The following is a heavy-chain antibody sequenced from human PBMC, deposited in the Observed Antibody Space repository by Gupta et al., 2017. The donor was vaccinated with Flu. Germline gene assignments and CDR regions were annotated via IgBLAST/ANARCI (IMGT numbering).Heavy chain of an antibody. V-gene: IGHV3-23*01. D-gene: IGHD1-26*01. CDR3: AKRLMPESGPPGNWFDP. Sequence: PGKGLEWVSGISGSGRNTYYADSVRGRFTISRDNSKNTVYLQVNSLRVEDTAIYYCAKRLMPESGPPGNWFDPWGQGTLVTVSS. J-gene: IGHJ5*02. CDR2: ISGSGRNT.